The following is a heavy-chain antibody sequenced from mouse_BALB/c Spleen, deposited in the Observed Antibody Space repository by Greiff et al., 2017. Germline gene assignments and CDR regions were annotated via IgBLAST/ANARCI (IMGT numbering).Heavy chain of an antibody. V-gene: IGHV3-2*02. Sequence: EVKLVESGPGLVKPSQSLSLTCTVTGYSITSDYAWNWIRQFPGNQLEWMGYISYSGSTSYNPSLKSRISITRDTSKNQFFLQLNSVTTEDTATYYCARIGYDEGGYAMDYWGQGTSVTVSS. CDR1: GYSITSDYA. D-gene: IGHD2-2*01. CDR3: ARIGYDEGGYAMDY. CDR2: ISYSGST. J-gene: IGHJ4*01.